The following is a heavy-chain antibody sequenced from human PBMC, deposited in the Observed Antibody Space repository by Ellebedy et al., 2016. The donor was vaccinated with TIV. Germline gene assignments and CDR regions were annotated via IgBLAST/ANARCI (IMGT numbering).Heavy chain of an antibody. CDR1: GFTFSSYG. V-gene: IGHV3-30*03. D-gene: IGHD3-3*01. CDR3: AREQSGYDFWSGYRGRYYYYGMDV. J-gene: IGHJ6*02. Sequence: PGGSLRLSCAASGFTFSSYGMHWVRQAPGKGLEWVAVISYDGSNKYYADSVKGRFTISRDNSKNTLYLQMNSLRAEDTAVYYCAREQSGYDFWSGYRGRYYYYGMDVWGQGTTVTVSS. CDR2: ISYDGSNK.